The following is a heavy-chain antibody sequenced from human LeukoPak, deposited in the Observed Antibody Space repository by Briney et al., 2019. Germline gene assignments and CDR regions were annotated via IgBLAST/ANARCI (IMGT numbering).Heavy chain of an antibody. V-gene: IGHV3-7*01. D-gene: IGHD3-10*01. Sequence: PGGSLRLSCAASGFTFSSHWMTWVRQAPGGGLEWGANIKEDGSETFYGDSVKGRFTISRYNAENSLNLQMYNLRPEDTAMYYCARPLFGAISPGYWGQGTLVTVSS. CDR1: GFTFSSHW. CDR2: IKEDGSET. CDR3: ARPLFGAISPGY. J-gene: IGHJ4*02.